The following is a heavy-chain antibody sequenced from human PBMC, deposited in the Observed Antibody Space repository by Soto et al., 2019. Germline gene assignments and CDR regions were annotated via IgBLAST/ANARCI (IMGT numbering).Heavy chain of an antibody. Sequence: ESGGGLVQPGGSLRLSCAASGFTFSSYWMSWVRQAPGKGLEWVANIKQDGSEKYYVDSVKGRFTISRDNAKNSLYLQMNSLRAEDTAVYYCARGLVLLWSGGFDAFDIWGQGTMVTVSS. V-gene: IGHV3-7*04. J-gene: IGHJ3*02. CDR3: ARGLVLLWSGGFDAFDI. CDR2: IKQDGSEK. CDR1: GFTFSSYW. D-gene: IGHD3-10*01.